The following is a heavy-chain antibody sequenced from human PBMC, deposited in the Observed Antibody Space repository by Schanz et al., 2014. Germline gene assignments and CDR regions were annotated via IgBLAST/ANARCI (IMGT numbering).Heavy chain of an antibody. V-gene: IGHV3-30*18. D-gene: IGHD6-13*01. CDR1: GLNFDYYG. J-gene: IGHJ4*02. CDR2: ISYDGSDK. CDR3: AKDFVPLVQQLIRSGGAHLDH. Sequence: QVQLVESGGGVVQPGRSLRLSCATSGLNFDYYGMNWVRQAPGKGLEWLAVISYDGSDKFHADSVKGRFTISRDNSKNTLYLQMNSLRVEDTAVYYCAKDFVPLVQQLIRSGGAHLDHWGQGTLVTVSS.